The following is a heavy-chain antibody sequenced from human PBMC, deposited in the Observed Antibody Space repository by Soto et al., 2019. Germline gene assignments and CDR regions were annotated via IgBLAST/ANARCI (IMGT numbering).Heavy chain of an antibody. D-gene: IGHD3-3*01. J-gene: IGHJ5*02. CDR2: ISPYNGNT. CDR1: GYTFTSYG. Sequence: ASVKVSCKASGYTFTSYGISWVRQAPGQGLEWMGWISPYNGNTNYAQKLQGRATMTKNTSTSTAYMELSSLRSEDTAVYYCARGWLLPRGGRVLFLEWLQWFAAWGQGILVTVSS. CDR3: ARGWLLPRGGRVLFLEWLQWFAA. V-gene: IGHV1-18*01.